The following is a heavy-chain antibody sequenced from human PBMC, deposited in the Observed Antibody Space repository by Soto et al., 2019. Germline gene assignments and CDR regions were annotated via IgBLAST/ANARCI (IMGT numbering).Heavy chain of an antibody. Sequence: SETLSLTCTVSGGSISSYYWSWLRQPPGKGLEWIGYVYYTGSTNYNPSLKSRVTISVDMSKNQFSLKLSSVTSADTAVYYCARQTIAARPKLDYWGQGTLVTVSS. D-gene: IGHD6-6*01. V-gene: IGHV4-59*01. J-gene: IGHJ4*02. CDR2: VYYTGST. CDR1: GGSISSYY. CDR3: ARQTIAARPKLDY.